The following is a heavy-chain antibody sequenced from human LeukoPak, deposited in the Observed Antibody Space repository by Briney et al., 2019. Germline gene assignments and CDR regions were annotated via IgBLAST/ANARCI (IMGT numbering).Heavy chain of an antibody. CDR1: GGSLSSSDYF. J-gene: IGHJ4*02. V-gene: IGHV4-39*01. CDR3: ARRKSGSYSDY. D-gene: IGHD1-26*01. Sequence: SETLSLTCTVSGGSLSSSDYFWGWIRQPPGKGLEWIGTIFDDGRTSYNPSLKSRVTISVDRSESQFSLKLSSVTAADTAVYYCARRKSGSYSDYWGQGILVTVSS. CDR2: IFDDGRT.